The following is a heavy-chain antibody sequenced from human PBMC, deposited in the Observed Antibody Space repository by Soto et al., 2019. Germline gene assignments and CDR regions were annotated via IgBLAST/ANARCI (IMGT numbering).Heavy chain of an antibody. J-gene: IGHJ3*02. CDR1: GFTFSSNA. Sequence: QVQLVESGGGVVQPGRSLRLSCAASGFTFSSNAMHWVRQAPGKGLEWVAVISYDGSKIYYAESVKGRFTISRDNSKNTLYLQVNSLTAEDTAVYFCARDGEDVLRNIPGDAFDIWGQGTMVTVSS. CDR3: ARDGEDVLRNIPGDAFDI. D-gene: IGHD3-3*01. V-gene: IGHV3-30-3*01. CDR2: ISYDGSKI.